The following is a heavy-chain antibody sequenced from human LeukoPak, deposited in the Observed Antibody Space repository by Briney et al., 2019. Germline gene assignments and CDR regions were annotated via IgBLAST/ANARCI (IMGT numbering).Heavy chain of an antibody. CDR1: GGSIGGADFY. V-gene: IGHV4-30-4*08. D-gene: IGHD6-13*01. CDR2: IYDTEST. J-gene: IGHJ4*02. CDR3: ARDPYGATAGLGGFDY. Sequence: PSETLSLTCTVSGGSIGGADFYWSWIRQPPGKGLEWLGYIYDTESTYYNPFLNGRVTISIDKSKSQFSLELNSVTAADTAIYYCARDPYGATAGLGGFDYWGQGALVTVST.